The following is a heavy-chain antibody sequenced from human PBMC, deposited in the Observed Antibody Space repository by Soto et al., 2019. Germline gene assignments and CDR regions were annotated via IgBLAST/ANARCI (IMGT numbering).Heavy chain of an antibody. V-gene: IGHV1-18*01. CDR2: TSIYNGHT. Sequence: VASVKVSCKASGYTFTASGISWVRQAPGEGLEWMGWTSIYNGHTEYSPKFLGRVVMTTDTSADTAYLELKSLRPEDAALYYCARWDDYGASDQYHFDQGGDGTMVTVYS. D-gene: IGHD4-17*01. CDR1: GYTFTASG. CDR3: ARWDDYGASDQYHFDQ. J-gene: IGHJ4*01.